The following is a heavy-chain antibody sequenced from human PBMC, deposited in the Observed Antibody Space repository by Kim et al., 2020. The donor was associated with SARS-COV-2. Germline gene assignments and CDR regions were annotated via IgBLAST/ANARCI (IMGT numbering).Heavy chain of an antibody. J-gene: IGHJ4*01. V-gene: IGHV4-38-2*02. D-gene: IGHD3-22*01. CDR1: GYSISSGYY. Sequence: SETLSLTCTVSGYSISSGYYWGWIRQPPGKGLEWIGRVYHSGSTYYNPSLKSRVTISVDTSKNQFSLRLSSVTAADTAMYYCARVESGTSGYYDFDHWG. CDR2: VYHSGST. CDR3: ARVESGTSGYYDFDH.